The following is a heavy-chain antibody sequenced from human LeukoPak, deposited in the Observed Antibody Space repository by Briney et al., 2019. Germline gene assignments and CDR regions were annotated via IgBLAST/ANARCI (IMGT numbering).Heavy chain of an antibody. CDR3: AREWGLESSGYYYAY. J-gene: IGHJ4*02. D-gene: IGHD3-22*01. V-gene: IGHV1-46*01. Sequence: GPVKVSCKASGYTFTSYYMHWVRQAPGQGLEWMGIINPSGGSTSYAQKFQGRVTMTRDTSTSTVYMELSSLRSEDTAVYYCAREWGLESSGYYYAYWGQGTLVTVSS. CDR1: GYTFTSYY. CDR2: INPSGGST.